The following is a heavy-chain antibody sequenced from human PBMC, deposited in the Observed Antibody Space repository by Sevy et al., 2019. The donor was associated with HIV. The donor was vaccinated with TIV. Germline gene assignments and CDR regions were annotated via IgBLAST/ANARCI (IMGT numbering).Heavy chain of an antibody. D-gene: IGHD6-13*01. CDR2: ISSSSSTI. J-gene: IGHJ4*02. CDR3: AKAAVTGPLDF. Sequence: GGSLRLSCAASGFTFSSYSMNWVRQAPGKGLEWVSYISSSSSTIYYADSVKGRFTISRDNSKNTLYLQMNSLRAEDTALYYCAKAAVTGPLDFWGQGTLVTVSS. V-gene: IGHV3-48*01. CDR1: GFTFSSYS.